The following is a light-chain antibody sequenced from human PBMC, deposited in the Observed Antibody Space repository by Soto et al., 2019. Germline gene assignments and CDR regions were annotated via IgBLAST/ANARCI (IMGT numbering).Light chain of an antibody. J-gene: IGKJ2*01. CDR3: QHTTDFT. Sequence: DIQMTQSPSTLAASVGDTVTMTCRSSSKWLAWYQKKPGKAPKHLIYDVSKLERGVPPRFSGSTSGAESTLTITGLQPDDLGTYYCQHTTDFTFGQGTKVDIK. V-gene: IGKV1-5*01. CDR2: DVS. CDR1: SSSKW.